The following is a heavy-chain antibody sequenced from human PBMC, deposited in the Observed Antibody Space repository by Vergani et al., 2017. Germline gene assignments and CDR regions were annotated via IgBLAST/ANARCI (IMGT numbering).Heavy chain of an antibody. CDR1: GFTFNHYA. CDR3: AKANPRNSGYDYLYYYHAMDV. V-gene: IGHV3-23*01. CDR2: ISRSGGST. J-gene: IGHJ6*02. Sequence: EVQLLESGGDLVQPGGSLRLSCAASGFTFNHYAMNWVRQAPGKGLEWVSGISRSGGSTYYAGSVKGRFTISRDSSKNTLYLQMNSLSAGDTAVYYCAKANPRNSGYDYLYYYHAMDVWGQGTTVTVSS. D-gene: IGHD5-12*01.